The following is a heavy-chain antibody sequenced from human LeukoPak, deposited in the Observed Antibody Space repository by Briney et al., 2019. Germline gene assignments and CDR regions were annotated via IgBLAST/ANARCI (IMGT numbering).Heavy chain of an antibody. V-gene: IGHV4-34*01. Sequence: SETLSLTCAVYGVSFSGYYWSWIRQPPGKGLEWIGEINHNGNTNYNPSLKSRVTISVDTSKNQFSLKVSSVTAADSAVYYCARWPRERNRITVTNYYYYMDVWGRGTTVTVSS. CDR2: INHNGNT. D-gene: IGHD4-11*01. J-gene: IGHJ6*03. CDR1: GVSFSGYY. CDR3: ARWPRERNRITVTNYYYYMDV.